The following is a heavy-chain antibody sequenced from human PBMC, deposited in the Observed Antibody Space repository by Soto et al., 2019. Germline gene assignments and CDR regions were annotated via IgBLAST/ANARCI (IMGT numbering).Heavy chain of an antibody. J-gene: IGHJ2*01. D-gene: IGHD3-9*01. CDR3: ARESHDILTGPPWVWYLDL. V-gene: IGHV4-34*01. CDR2: INDRGSI. Sequence: QVQLQQWGAGPLRPLETLSLTCGVSGGSFSGYYWAWIRQSPGKGLEWIGEINDRGSINYNPTLKRRLSISVDTSKTNYSLTLRSVTAADTAVYDCARESHDILTGPPWVWYLDLWGRCTLVPVSS. CDR1: GGSFSGYY.